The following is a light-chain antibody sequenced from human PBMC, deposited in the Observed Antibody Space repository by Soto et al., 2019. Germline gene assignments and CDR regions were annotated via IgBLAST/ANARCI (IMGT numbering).Light chain of an antibody. Sequence: QSVLTQPASVSGSPGQSITISCTGTSSDVGSYNLVSWYQQHPGKAPKLMIYEGSKRPSGVSNRFSGSKSGNTASLTISGLQAEDEADCYCCSYAGSSPVVFGGGTKLTVL. CDR2: EGS. J-gene: IGLJ2*01. V-gene: IGLV2-23*01. CDR1: SSDVGSYNL. CDR3: CSYAGSSPVV.